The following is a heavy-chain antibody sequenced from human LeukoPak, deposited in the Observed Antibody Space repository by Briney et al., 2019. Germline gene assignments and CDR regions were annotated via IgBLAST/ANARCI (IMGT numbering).Heavy chain of an antibody. V-gene: IGHV3-23*01. Sequence: GGSLRLSCAASGCTFSSYAMSWVRQAPAKGLELVSAISGSDGSTYYADSVKGRFTISRDNSKNTLYLQMNSLRAEDTAVYYCAKRPTFGGVIVPFDYWGQGTLVTVSS. J-gene: IGHJ4*02. CDR1: GCTFSSYA. CDR2: ISGSDGST. CDR3: AKRPTFGGVIVPFDY. D-gene: IGHD3-16*02.